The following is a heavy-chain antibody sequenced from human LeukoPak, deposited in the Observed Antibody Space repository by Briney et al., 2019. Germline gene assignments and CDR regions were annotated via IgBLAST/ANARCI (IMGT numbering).Heavy chain of an antibody. V-gene: IGHV3-66*01. CDR3: ARSGPVLRYFDWPYYYYGMDA. D-gene: IGHD3-9*01. CDR1: GFTVSSNY. CDR2: IYSGGST. J-gene: IGHJ6*02. Sequence: GGSLRLSCAASGFTVSSNYMSWVRQAPGKGLEWVSVIYSGGSTYYADSVKGRFTISRDNSKNTLYLQMNSLRAEDTAVYYCARSGPVLRYFDWPYYYYGMDAWGQGTTVTVSS.